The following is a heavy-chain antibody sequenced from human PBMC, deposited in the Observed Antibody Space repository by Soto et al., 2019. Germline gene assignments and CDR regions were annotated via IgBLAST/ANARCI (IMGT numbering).Heavy chain of an antibody. CDR2: INPSGGST. V-gene: IGHV1-46*01. CDR1: GYTFTSYY. J-gene: IGHJ6*02. CDR3: VGRGTTVTTHHYYYYYGMDV. D-gene: IGHD4-4*01. Sequence: ASVKVSCKASGYTFTSYYMHWVRQAPGQGLEWMGIINPSGGSTSYAQKFQGRVTMTRDTSTSTVFMELSSLRSEDTAVYYCVGRGTTVTTHHYYYYYGMDVWGQGTTVTVSS.